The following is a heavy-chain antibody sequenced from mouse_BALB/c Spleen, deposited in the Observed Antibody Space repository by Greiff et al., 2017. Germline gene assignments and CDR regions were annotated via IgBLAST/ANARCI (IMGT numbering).Heavy chain of an antibody. CDR1: GYTFTSYV. D-gene: IGHD1-1*01. J-gene: IGHJ4*01. V-gene: IGHV1-14*01. Sequence: VQLQQSGAELVRPGASVKMSCTASGYTFTSYVMHWVQQKPGQGLEWIGYINPYNDGTKYNEKFIGKATLTSDKSSSTAYMELSSLTSEDSAVYYCARVTTVVGYAMDYWGQGTSVTVSS. CDR2: INPYNDGT. CDR3: ARVTTVVGYAMDY.